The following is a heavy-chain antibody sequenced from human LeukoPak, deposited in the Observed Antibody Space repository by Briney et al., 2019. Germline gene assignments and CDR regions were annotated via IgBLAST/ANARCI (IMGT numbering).Heavy chain of an antibody. J-gene: IGHJ4*02. CDR2: IYHSGST. D-gene: IGHD1-26*01. CDR1: GYSISSNFY. CDR3: ARALVGATGGGIFDY. Sequence: SETLSLTCTVSGYSISSNFYWGWIRQSPAKGLEWIGSIYHSGSTYYNPSLKNRITILVDTSTNQFSLRLSSVTASDTAVDYCARALVGATGGGIFDYWGQGTLVTVSS. V-gene: IGHV4-38-2*02.